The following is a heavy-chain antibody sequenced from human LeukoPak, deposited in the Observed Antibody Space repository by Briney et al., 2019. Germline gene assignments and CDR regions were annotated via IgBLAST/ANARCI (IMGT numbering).Heavy chain of an antibody. J-gene: IGHJ3*02. D-gene: IGHD3-10*01. CDR3: ARDHYYYASGSYAFDI. CDR1: GGSISSYY. V-gene: IGHV4-4*07. Sequence: SETLSLTCTVSGGSISSYYWSWIRQPAGKGLEWIGRIYTSGRTNYNPSLKSRVTMSVDTSKNQFSLKLTSVTAADTAVYYCARDHYYYASGSYAFDIWGQGTMVTVSS. CDR2: IYTSGRT.